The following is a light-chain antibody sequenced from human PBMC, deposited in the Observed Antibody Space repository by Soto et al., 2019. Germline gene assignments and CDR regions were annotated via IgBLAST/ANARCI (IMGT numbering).Light chain of an antibody. J-gene: IGKJ4*01. CDR2: GAS. CDR3: QQLSRYPST. V-gene: IGKV3-20*01. Sequence: EMVLTKSPGTRSLSPGERVTLSCRASESIDNNHLAWYQQKPGQAPRLLIYGASTRATGIPARFSGSASGTHFTLTISGLQPEEFATYYCQQLSRYPSTFGGGTKV. CDR1: ESIDNNH.